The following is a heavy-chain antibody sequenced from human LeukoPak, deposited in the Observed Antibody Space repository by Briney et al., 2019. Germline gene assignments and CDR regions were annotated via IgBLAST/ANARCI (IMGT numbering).Heavy chain of an antibody. CDR1: GGSFSGYY. CDR2: INHSGST. J-gene: IGHJ3*02. V-gene: IGHV4-34*01. Sequence: PSETLSLTCAVYGGSFSGYYWSWIRQPPGKGLEWIGEINHSGSTNYNPSLKSRVTISVDTSKNQFSLKLSSVTAADTAVYYCASLARAYVFRFLEWSRYAFDIWGQGTMVTVSS. D-gene: IGHD3-3*01. CDR3: ASLARAYVFRFLEWSRYAFDI.